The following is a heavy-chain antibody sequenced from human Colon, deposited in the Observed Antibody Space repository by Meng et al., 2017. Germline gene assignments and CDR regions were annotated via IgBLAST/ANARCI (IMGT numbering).Heavy chain of an antibody. V-gene: IGHV4-4*02. CDR1: EDSISSCSW. J-gene: IGHJ4*02. Sequence: LHEAGQGTWKPSGPLSPTFTFSEDSISSCSWWSWVPQPPGKGLEWIGEVYHRGDTNYNPSLKSRVVISVDRSKNQFSLNLSSVTAADTAVYYCGRDQGRQLINHWGQGTLVTVSS. CDR2: VYHRGDT. D-gene: IGHD1-1*01. CDR3: GRDQGRQLINH.